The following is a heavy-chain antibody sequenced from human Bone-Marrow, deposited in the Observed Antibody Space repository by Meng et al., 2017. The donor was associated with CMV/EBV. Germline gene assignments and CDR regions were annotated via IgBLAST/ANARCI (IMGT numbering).Heavy chain of an antibody. CDR2: IIPIFGTA. CDR1: GYTFTGHY. CDR3: ARDTVVFGDPRGGFDP. V-gene: IGHV1-69*05. J-gene: IGHJ5*02. Sequence: SVKVSCKASGYTFTGHYLHWVRQAPGQGLEWMGGIIPIFGTANYAQKFQGRVTITTDESTSTAYMELSSLRSEDTAVYYCARDTVVFGDPRGGFDPWGQGTLVTVSS. D-gene: IGHD2-21*02.